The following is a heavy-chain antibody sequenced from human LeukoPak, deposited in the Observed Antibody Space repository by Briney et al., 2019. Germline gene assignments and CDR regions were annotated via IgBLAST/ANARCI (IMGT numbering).Heavy chain of an antibody. CDR3: TTDLEAYIVVVPAAH. CDR1: GFTVSSNY. D-gene: IGHD2-2*01. V-gene: IGHV3-15*01. CDR2: IKSKTDGGTT. J-gene: IGHJ4*02. Sequence: GGSLRLSCAASGFTVSSNYMSWVRQAPGKGLEWVGRIKSKTDGGTTDYAAPVKGRFTISRDDSKNTLYLQMNSLKTEDTAVYYCTTDLEAYIVVVPAAHWGQGTLVTVSS.